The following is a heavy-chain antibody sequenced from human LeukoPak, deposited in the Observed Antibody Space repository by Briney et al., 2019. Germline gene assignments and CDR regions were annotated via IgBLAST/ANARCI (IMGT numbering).Heavy chain of an antibody. CDR2: IYYSGST. CDR3: ARQGIAVAGTFPECDY. D-gene: IGHD6-19*01. CDR1: GGSISSYY. V-gene: IGHV4-59*08. Sequence: SETLSLTCTVSGGSISSYYWSWIRQPPGKGLEWIGYIYYSGSTNYNPSLKSRVTISVDTSKNQFSLKLSSVTAADTAVYYCARQGIAVAGTFPECDYWGQGTLVTVSS. J-gene: IGHJ4*02.